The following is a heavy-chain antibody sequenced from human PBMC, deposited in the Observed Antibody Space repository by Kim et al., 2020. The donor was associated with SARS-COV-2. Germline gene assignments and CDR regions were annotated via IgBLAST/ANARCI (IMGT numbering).Heavy chain of an antibody. V-gene: IGHV4-4*07. Sequence: SETLSLTCTVSGGSISSYYWSWIRQPAGKGLEWIGRIYTSGSTNYNPSLKSRVTMSVDTSKNQFSLKLSSVTAADTAVYYCARGNAAEAHDGLRFLEWNTPKHSYYMDVWGKGTTVTVSS. CDR3: ARGNAAEAHDGLRFLEWNTPKHSYYMDV. CDR1: GGSISSYY. J-gene: IGHJ6*03. CDR2: IYTSGST. D-gene: IGHD3-3*01.